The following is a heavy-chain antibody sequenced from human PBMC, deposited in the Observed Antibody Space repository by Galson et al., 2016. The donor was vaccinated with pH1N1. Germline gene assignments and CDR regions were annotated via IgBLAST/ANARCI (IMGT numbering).Heavy chain of an antibody. CDR2: INFIFGTA. V-gene: IGHV1-69*06. D-gene: IGHD3-3*01. CDR3: ARDQSVYYYYGMDV. J-gene: IGHJ6*02. CDR1: GGIFASYA. Sequence: SVKVSCKASGGIFASYAISWVRQAPGQGLEWMGGINFIFGTASYAQNLQGRVTITADKSTTTAYRELSSLRSEDTAVYYCARDQSVYYYYGMDVWGQGTTVTVSS.